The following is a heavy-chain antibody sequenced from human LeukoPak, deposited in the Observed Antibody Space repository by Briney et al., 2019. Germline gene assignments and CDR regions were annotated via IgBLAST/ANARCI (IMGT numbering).Heavy chain of an antibody. Sequence: GESLKISCKGSGYIFTSYWIGWLRQMPGKGLEWMGIIYPGDSDTRNSPSFQGQVTISADKSISTAYLQWSSLKASDTAMYYCARQGGLWGYDFDYWGQGTLVTVSS. J-gene: IGHJ4*02. CDR2: IYPGDSDT. V-gene: IGHV5-51*01. CDR1: GYIFTSYW. CDR3: ARQGGLWGYDFDY. D-gene: IGHD3-10*01.